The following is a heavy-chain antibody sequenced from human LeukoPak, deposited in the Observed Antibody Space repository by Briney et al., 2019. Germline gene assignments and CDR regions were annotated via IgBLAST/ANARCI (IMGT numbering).Heavy chain of an antibody. CDR1: GGSISSYY. Sequence: SETLSLTCTVSGGSISSYYWSWIRQPPGKGLEWIGYIYYSGSTNYNPSLKSRVTISVDTPKNQFSLKLSSVTAADTAVYYCARGPYDFWSGYLYYYYGLDVWGQGTTVTVSS. D-gene: IGHD3-3*01. CDR2: IYYSGST. J-gene: IGHJ6*02. V-gene: IGHV4-59*01. CDR3: ARGPYDFWSGYLYYYYGLDV.